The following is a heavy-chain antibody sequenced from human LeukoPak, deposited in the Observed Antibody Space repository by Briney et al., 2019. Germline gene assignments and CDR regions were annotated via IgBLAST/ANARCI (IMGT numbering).Heavy chain of an antibody. CDR2: IGVGGRPT. D-gene: IGHD3-10*01. J-gene: IGHJ6*02. CDR1: GFSFSHYS. CDR3: AKNTWKSSDSGRGRMDV. V-gene: IGHV3-48*01. Sequence: GGSLRLSCAASGFSFSHYSMTWARQASGKGREWISYIGVGGRPTNYADSVKARFTISRDDAQNSLYLQMNSLRAEDTAVYYCAKNTWKSSDSGRGRMDVWGQGTTVTVSS.